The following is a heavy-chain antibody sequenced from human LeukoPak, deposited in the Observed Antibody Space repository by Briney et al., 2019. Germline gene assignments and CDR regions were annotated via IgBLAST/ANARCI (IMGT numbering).Heavy chain of an antibody. J-gene: IGHJ4*02. D-gene: IGHD5-18*01. CDR1: GGTFSSYA. CDR3: ASQPWGGYSYGPLFDY. V-gene: IGHV1-69*05. CDR2: IIPIFGTA. Sequence: ASVKVSCKASGGTFSSYAISWVRQAPGQGLEWMGGIIPIFGTANYAQKFQGRVTITTDESTSTAYMELSRLRSEDTAVYYCASQPWGGYSYGPLFDYWGQGTLVTVSS.